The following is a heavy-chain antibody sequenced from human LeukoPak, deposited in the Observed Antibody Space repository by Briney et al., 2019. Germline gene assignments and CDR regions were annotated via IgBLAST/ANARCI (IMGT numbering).Heavy chain of an antibody. CDR3: AKAYGSGSYFSLDY. D-gene: IGHD3-10*01. CDR1: GFTFSSYA. Sequence: PGGSLRLSCSASGFTFSSYAMHWVRQAPGKGLEWVAVISYDGNKKYYADSVKGRFTISRDNSKNTLSLQMNSLRAEDTAVYSCAKAYGSGSYFSLDYWGQGTLVTVSS. V-gene: IGHV3-30*04. CDR2: ISYDGNKK. J-gene: IGHJ4*02.